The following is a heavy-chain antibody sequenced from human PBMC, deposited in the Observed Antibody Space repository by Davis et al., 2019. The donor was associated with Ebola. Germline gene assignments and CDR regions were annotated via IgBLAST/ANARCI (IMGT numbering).Heavy chain of an antibody. J-gene: IGHJ6*02. CDR2: INAGNGNT. CDR1: GYTFTSYA. Sequence: AASVKVSCKASGYTFTSYAMHWVRQAPGQRLEWMGWINAGNGNTKYSQKFQGRVTITRDTSASTAYMELSSLRSEDTAVYYCASDIVVVPAATYGMDVWGQGTTVTVSS. CDR3: ASDIVVVPAATYGMDV. V-gene: IGHV1-3*01. D-gene: IGHD2-2*01.